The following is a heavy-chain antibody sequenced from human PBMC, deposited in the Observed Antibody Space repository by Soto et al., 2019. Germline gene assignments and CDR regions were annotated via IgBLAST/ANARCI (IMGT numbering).Heavy chain of an antibody. D-gene: IGHD6-6*01. CDR3: ARRVSERAARRHYYYYYGMDV. CDR1: VFTFSSYG. CDR2: IWYDGSNK. J-gene: IGHJ6*02. Sequence: GSLRLSCAASVFTFSSYGMHWVRQAPGKGLEWVAVIWYDGSNKYYADSVKGRFTISRDNSKNTLYLQMNSLRAEDTAVYYCARRVSERAARRHYYYYYGMDVWGQGTTVTVSS. V-gene: IGHV3-33*01.